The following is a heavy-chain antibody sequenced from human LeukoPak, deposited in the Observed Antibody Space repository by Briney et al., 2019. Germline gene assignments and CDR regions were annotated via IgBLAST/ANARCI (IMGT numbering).Heavy chain of an antibody. CDR2: ISSTSSTI. D-gene: IGHD3-22*01. CDR1: GFTFRSYS. CDR3: ARSLTYYYDSSGFPQGAFDI. Sequence: GGSLRLSCAASGFTFRSYSMHWVRQAPGKGLEWVSYISSTSSTIYYADSVKGRFTISRDNAKNSLSLQMNSLRAEDTAVYYCARSLTYYYDSSGFPQGAFDIWGQGTMVTVSS. J-gene: IGHJ3*02. V-gene: IGHV3-48*04.